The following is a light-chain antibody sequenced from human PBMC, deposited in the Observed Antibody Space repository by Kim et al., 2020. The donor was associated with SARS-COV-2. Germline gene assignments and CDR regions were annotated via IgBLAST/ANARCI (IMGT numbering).Light chain of an antibody. CDR3: QAWDSSTAGV. Sequence: VSPGQTASITCSGDKLGDKYACWYQQKPGQSPGLVIYQDSKRPSGIPERFSGSNSGNTATLTISGTQAMDEADYYCQAWDSSTAGVFGTGTKVTVL. CDR2: QDS. V-gene: IGLV3-1*01. J-gene: IGLJ1*01. CDR1: KLGDKY.